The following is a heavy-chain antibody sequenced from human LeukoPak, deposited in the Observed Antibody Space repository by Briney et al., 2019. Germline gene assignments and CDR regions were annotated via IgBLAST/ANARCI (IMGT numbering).Heavy chain of an antibody. CDR3: ARGWGSGSNAFDI. CDR1: GDSVSSNSAA. D-gene: IGHD6-19*01. Sequence: SQTLSLTCAISGDSVSSNSAAWNWISQSPSRGLEWLGGIYFRSKWYNEYAVSVNSRITINPDTSKNQFSLQLNSVTPEDTAVYYCARGWGSGSNAFDIWGQGTMVTVSS. V-gene: IGHV6-1*01. CDR2: IYFRSKWYN. J-gene: IGHJ3*02.